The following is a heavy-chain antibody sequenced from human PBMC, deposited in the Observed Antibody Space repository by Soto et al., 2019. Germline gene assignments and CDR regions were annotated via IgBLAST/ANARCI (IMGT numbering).Heavy chain of an antibody. Sequence: KGARASVKVSCKASGYTFTSYAMHWVRQAPGQRLEWMGWINAGNGNTKYSQKFQGRVTITRDTSASTAYMELSSLRSEDTAVYFCTRDTPGARWYFDYWGQGTLVTVSS. CDR3: TRDTPGARWYFDY. J-gene: IGHJ4*02. V-gene: IGHV1-3*01. CDR1: GYTFTSYA. D-gene: IGHD6-13*01. CDR2: INAGNGNT.